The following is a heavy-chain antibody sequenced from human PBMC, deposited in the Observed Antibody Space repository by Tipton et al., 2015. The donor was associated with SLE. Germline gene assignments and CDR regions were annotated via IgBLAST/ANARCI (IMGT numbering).Heavy chain of an antibody. CDR1: GGSISSSSYY. CDR2: IYYSGST. V-gene: IGHV4-39*07. Sequence: TLSLTCTVSGGSISSSSYYWGWIRQPPGKGLEWIGSIYYSGSTYYNPSLKSRVTISVDTSKNQFSLKLSSVTAADTAVYYCARVSRFLEMGYFDYWGQETLVTVSS. J-gene: IGHJ4*02. D-gene: IGHD3-3*01. CDR3: ARVSRFLEMGYFDY.